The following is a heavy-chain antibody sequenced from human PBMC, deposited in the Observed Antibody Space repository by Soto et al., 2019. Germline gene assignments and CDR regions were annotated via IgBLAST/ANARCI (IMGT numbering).Heavy chain of an antibody. CDR2: IYYSGST. J-gene: IGHJ4*02. V-gene: IGHV4-59*01. D-gene: IGHD6-13*01. Sequence: SETLSLTCTVSGGSISSYYWSWIRQPPGKGLEWIGYIYYSGSTNYNPSLKSRVTISVDTSKNQFSLKLSSVTAADTAVYYCARGGAGAGKRPFDYWGQGTLVTVSS. CDR3: ARGGAGAGKRPFDY. CDR1: GGSISSYY.